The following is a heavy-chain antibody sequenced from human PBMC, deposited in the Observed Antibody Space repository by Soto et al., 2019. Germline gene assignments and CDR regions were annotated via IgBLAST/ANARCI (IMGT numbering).Heavy chain of an antibody. Sequence: GGSLRLSCAASGFTFSSYDMHWVRQATGKGLEWVSAIGTAGDPYYPGSVKGRFTISRENAKNSLYLQMNSLRAGDTAVYYCARDLRVSTSPRRYYYYGMDVWGQGTTVTVSS. CDR1: GFTFSSYD. D-gene: IGHD2-2*01. J-gene: IGHJ6*02. CDR3: ARDLRVSTSPRRYYYYGMDV. CDR2: IGTAGDP. V-gene: IGHV3-13*05.